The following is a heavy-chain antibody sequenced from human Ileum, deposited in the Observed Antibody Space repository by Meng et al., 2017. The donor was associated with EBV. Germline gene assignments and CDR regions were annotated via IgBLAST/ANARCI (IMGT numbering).Heavy chain of an antibody. V-gene: IGHV4-4*02. CDR3: ASSDYYRSDY. CDR1: CGSISRSDW. CDR2: TSHSGST. D-gene: IGHD3-22*01. Sequence: GHLQESGPGLVKPSETLSLTCAVSCGSISRSDWWSWVRQPPGKGLEWIGDTSHSGSTTYSPSLKSRVTISLDKSKNQLSLKLNSVTAADTAVYYCASSDYYRSDYWGQGTLVTVSS. J-gene: IGHJ4*02.